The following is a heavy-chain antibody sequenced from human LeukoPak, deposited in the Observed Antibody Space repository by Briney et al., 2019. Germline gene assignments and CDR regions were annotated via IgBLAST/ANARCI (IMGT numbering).Heavy chain of an antibody. CDR2: IYSGGST. J-gene: IGHJ4*02. Sequence: PGGSLRLSCAASGFTVSSNYMSWVRQAPGKGLERVSVIYSGGSTYYADSVKGRFTISRDNSKNTLYLQMNSLRAEDTAVYYCARVGRYSYGYPYYFDYWGQGTLVTVSS. CDR3: ARVGRYSYGYPYYFDY. V-gene: IGHV3-53*01. D-gene: IGHD5-18*01. CDR1: GFTVSSNY.